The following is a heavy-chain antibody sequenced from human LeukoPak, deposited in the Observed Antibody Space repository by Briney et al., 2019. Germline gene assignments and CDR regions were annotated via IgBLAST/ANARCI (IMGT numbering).Heavy chain of an antibody. D-gene: IGHD3-10*01. J-gene: IGHJ5*02. CDR3: ASTYYYGSGSYYKGDEDWFDP. V-gene: IGHV3-11*04. CDR1: GFTFSDYY. Sequence: GGSLRLSCAASGFTFSDYYMSWIRQAPGKGLEWVSHISSSGSTIYYADSVKGRFTISRDNAKNSLYLQMNSLRAEDTAVYYCASTYYYGSGSYYKGDEDWFDPWGQGTLVTVSS. CDR2: ISSSGSTI.